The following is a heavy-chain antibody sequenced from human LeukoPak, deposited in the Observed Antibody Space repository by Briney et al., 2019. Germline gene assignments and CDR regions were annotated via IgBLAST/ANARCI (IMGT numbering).Heavy chain of an antibody. CDR2: IRSKANSYAT. D-gene: IGHD2-15*01. CDR1: GFTFSGSA. CDR3: TSLGSGLLLR. J-gene: IGHJ4*02. V-gene: IGHV3-73*01. Sequence: GGSMRLSCAASGFTFSGSAMHWVRQASGKGLEWVGRIRSKANSYATAYAASVKGRFTISRDDSKNTAYLQMNSLKTEDTAVYYCTSLGSGLLLRWGQGTLVTVSS.